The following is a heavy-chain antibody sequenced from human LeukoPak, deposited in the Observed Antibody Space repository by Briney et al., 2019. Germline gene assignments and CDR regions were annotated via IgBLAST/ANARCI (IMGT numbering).Heavy chain of an antibody. V-gene: IGHV3-20*04. J-gene: IGHJ4*02. CDR2: INWNGGTT. CDR3: ARDKHYYDSSNYV. D-gene: IGHD3-22*01. Sequence: GGSLTLSCAASGFTFNDYGMSWVRQGPGKGLDWDSGINWNGGTTGYADSVKGRFTISRDNAKNSLYLQMNSLRAEDTALYYCARDKHYYDSSNYVWGQGTLVTVSS. CDR1: GFTFNDYG.